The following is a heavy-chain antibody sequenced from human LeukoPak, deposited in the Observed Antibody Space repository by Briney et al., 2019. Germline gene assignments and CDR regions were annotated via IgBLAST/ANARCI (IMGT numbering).Heavy chain of an antibody. V-gene: IGHV4-39*07. J-gene: IGHJ6*02. CDR1: GGSISSSNYY. CDR3: ARGSYYYGSGSYHTPSGMDV. Sequence: SETLSLTCIVSGGSISSSNYYWGWIRQPPGKGLEWIGSIYNSGSTYYNPSLKSRVAISVDTSKNQFSLKLSSVTAADTAVYYCARGSYYYGSGSYHTPSGMDVWGQGTTVTVSS. D-gene: IGHD3-10*01. CDR2: IYNSGST.